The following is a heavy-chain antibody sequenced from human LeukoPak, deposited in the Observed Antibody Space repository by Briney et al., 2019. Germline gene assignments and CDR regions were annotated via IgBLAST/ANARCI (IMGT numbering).Heavy chain of an antibody. CDR2: VYYSGST. D-gene: IGHD6-13*01. Sequence: PSETLSLTCTVSGGSISSYYWSRIRQSPGKGLEWIGYVYYSGSTNYNPSLKSRITISVDTSKNQFSLKLSSVTAADTAVYYCARHAAPGRPYFDYWGQGTLVTVSS. V-gene: IGHV4-59*01. CDR1: GGSISSYY. CDR3: ARHAAPGRPYFDY. J-gene: IGHJ4*02.